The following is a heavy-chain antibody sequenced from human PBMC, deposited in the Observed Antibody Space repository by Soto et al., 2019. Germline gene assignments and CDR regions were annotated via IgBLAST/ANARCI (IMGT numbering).Heavy chain of an antibody. CDR2: ISPKSGDT. D-gene: IGHD4-17*01. Sequence: QLQLVQSGAEGKEPGASVKVSCKTSGYTFSSHGLYWVRQAPGQGLEWMGWISPKSGDTNYLQSLPGSLPVRTDTSTSTAYMELRSLTSDDTAVYYCGREDGDYDWYFDLWGRGTPVTVSS. J-gene: IGHJ2*01. V-gene: IGHV1-18*01. CDR1: GYTFSSHG. CDR3: GREDGDYDWYFDL.